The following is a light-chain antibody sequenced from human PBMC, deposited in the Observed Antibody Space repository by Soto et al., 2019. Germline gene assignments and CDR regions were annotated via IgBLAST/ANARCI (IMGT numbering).Light chain of an antibody. V-gene: IGKV3-11*01. Sequence: EIVLTQSPATLSLSPGERATLSCRASQSVSSYLAWYQQKPGQAPRLLIYDASNRATGIPARFSGSGSGTDFTLTISSLEPEDFPVYYCQQRRTFGQGTKV. J-gene: IGKJ1*01. CDR1: QSVSSY. CDR3: QQRRT. CDR2: DAS.